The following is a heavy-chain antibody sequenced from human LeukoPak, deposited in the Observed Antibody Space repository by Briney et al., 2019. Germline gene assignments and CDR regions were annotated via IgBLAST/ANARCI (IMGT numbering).Heavy chain of an antibody. D-gene: IGHD2-15*01. J-gene: IGHJ4*02. V-gene: IGHV3-23*01. CDR3: AKGSTQPARGFDY. CDR2: ISGSGGST. CDR1: GFTFSSYE. Sequence: GGSLRLSCAASGFTFSSYEMNWVRQAPGKGLEWVSAISGSGGSTYYADSVKGRFTISRDNSKNTLYLQMNSLRAEDTAVYYCAKGSTQPARGFDYWGQGTLVTVSS.